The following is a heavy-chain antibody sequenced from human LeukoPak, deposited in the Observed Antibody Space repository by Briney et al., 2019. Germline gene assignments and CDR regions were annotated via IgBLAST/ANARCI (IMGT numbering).Heavy chain of an antibody. CDR2: IHYSGRT. CDR1: GSPICGHY. CDR3: VRENYFDQ. V-gene: IGHV4-59*11. J-gene: IGHJ4*02. Sequence: SETLSLTCTVPGSPICGHYWGWIRQPPGKGLEWIGYIHYSGRTDYKPSLKSRLTLSIETSRSRFSLKLRSVSAADTAVYYCVRENYFDQSRQGTQLTDSS.